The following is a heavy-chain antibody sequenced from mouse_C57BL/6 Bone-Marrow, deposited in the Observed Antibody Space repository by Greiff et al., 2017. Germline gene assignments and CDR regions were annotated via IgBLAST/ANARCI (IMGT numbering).Heavy chain of an antibody. D-gene: IGHD2-5*01. V-gene: IGHV1-81*01. Sequence: QVHVKQSGAELARPGASVKLSCKASGYTFTSYGISWVKQRTGQGLEWIGEIYPRSGNTYYNEKFKGKATLTADKSSSPAYMELRSLTSEDSAVYFCARKTYYSNYVKGFDYWGQGTTLTVSS. CDR2: IYPRSGNT. CDR3: ARKTYYSNYVKGFDY. J-gene: IGHJ2*01. CDR1: GYTFTSYG.